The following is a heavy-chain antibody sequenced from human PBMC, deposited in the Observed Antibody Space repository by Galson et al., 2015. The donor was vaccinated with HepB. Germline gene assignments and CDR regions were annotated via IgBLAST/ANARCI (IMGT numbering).Heavy chain of an antibody. CDR2: ISVSGGSI. CDR1: GFSFSSYA. V-gene: IGHV3-23*01. CDR3: ARDSLEGWTVTTRGGYYGMDV. Sequence: SLRLSCAASGFSFSSYAMTWVRQAPGKGLEWVSSISVSGGSIYYADSVRGRFTFSRDNAKNSLYLQMNSLRAEDTAVYYCARDSLEGWTVTTRGGYYGMDVWGQGTTVTVSS. J-gene: IGHJ6*02. D-gene: IGHD4-17*01.